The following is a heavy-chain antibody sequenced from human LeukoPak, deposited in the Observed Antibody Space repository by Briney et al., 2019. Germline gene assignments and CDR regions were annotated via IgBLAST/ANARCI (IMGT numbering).Heavy chain of an antibody. J-gene: IGHJ4*02. Sequence: ASVKVSCKASGYTFIGYYMHWVRQAPGQGLEWMGWINPNSGGTNYAQKFQGRVTMTRDTSISTAYMELSRLRSDDTAVYYCAKNLVGYCSGGSCYLFDYWGQGTLVTVSS. CDR2: INPNSGGT. CDR1: GYTFIGYY. V-gene: IGHV1-2*02. CDR3: AKNLVGYCSGGSCYLFDY. D-gene: IGHD2-15*01.